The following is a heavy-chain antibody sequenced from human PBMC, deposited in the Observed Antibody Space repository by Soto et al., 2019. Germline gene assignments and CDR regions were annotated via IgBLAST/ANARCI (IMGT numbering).Heavy chain of an antibody. Sequence: GGSLRLSCAASGFTFSSYAVSWVRQAPGKGLEWVSAISGSGGSTYYADSVKGRFTISRDNSKNTLYLQMNSLRAEDTAVYYCAKDPGATMVRGNWFDPWGQGTLVTVSS. CDR3: AKDPGATMVRGNWFDP. V-gene: IGHV3-23*01. CDR2: ISGSGGST. D-gene: IGHD3-10*01. J-gene: IGHJ5*02. CDR1: GFTFSSYA.